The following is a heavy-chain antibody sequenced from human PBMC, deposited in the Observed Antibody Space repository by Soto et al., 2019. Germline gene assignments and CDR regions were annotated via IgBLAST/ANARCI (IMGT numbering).Heavy chain of an antibody. CDR3: AKRPLNWGRWYFDL. CDR2: ISDSGSFT. CDR1: GITFSNYA. V-gene: IGHV3-23*01. D-gene: IGHD7-27*01. J-gene: IGHJ2*01. Sequence: EVQLLESGGGLVQPGGSLRLSCAASGITFSNYAMTWVRQAPGKGLEWVSVISDSGSFTFYADSVKGRFTISRDNSGGTLYLQMNSLRAEDTAIYYCAKRPLNWGRWYFDLWGGGTLVTVSS.